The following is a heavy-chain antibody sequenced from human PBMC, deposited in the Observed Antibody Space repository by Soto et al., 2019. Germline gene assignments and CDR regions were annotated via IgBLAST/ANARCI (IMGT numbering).Heavy chain of an antibody. D-gene: IGHD1-26*01. V-gene: IGHV4-31*03. CDR3: ARTGLSFGPPMGVFDP. CDR2: IYYSGST. Sequence: SETLSLTCTVSGGSISSGGYYWSWIRQHPGKGLERIGYIYYSGSTYYNPSLKSRVTISVDTSKNQFSLKLSSVTAADTAVYYCARTGLSFGPPMGVFDPWGQGTLVTVSS. CDR1: GGSISSGGYY. J-gene: IGHJ5*02.